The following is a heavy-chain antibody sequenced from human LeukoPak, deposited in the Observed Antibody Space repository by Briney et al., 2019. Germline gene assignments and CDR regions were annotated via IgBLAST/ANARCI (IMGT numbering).Heavy chain of an antibody. V-gene: IGHV3-53*01. CDR3: ARVHIRYGDYAF. CDR2: IYSGGST. CDR1: GFTVSSNY. J-gene: IGHJ4*02. Sequence: GGSLRLSCAAPGFTVSSNYMSWVRQAPGKGLEWVSVIYSGGSTYYADSVKGRFTISRDNSKNTLYLQMNSLRAEDTAVYYCARVHIRYGDYAFGGQGTLVTVSS. D-gene: IGHD4-17*01.